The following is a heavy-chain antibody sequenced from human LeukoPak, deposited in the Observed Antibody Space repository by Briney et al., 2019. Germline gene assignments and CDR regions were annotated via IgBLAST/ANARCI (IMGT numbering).Heavy chain of an antibody. CDR3: ARGGSGSSAHVYFDY. CDR2: IYYSGSA. Sequence: SETLSLTCTVSGGSISSYYWSWIQQPPGKGLEWIGYIYYSGSANYNPSLKSRVTISVDTSKNQFSLKLSSVTAADTAVYYCARGGSGSSAHVYFDYWGQGTLVTVSS. V-gene: IGHV4-59*01. J-gene: IGHJ4*02. CDR1: GGSISSYY. D-gene: IGHD1-26*01.